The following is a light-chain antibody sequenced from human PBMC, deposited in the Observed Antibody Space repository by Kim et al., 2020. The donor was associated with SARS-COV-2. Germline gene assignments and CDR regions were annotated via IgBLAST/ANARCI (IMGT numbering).Light chain of an antibody. J-gene: IGKJ5*01. CDR3: QQYDDLPIT. Sequence: DIQMTQSPSSLSASVGVRVAITCQASEDIANYLNWYQQKPGKAPKLLIYDASNLEKGVPSRFSGSGSGTRFTFIINSLQPEDVATYYCQQYDDLPITFGQGTRLEIK. V-gene: IGKV1-33*01. CDR1: EDIANY. CDR2: DAS.